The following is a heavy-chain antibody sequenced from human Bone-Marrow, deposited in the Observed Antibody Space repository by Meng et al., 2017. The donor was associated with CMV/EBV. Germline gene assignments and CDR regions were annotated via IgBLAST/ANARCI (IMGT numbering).Heavy chain of an antibody. CDR1: GFTFNTYS. CDR3: ARRYCSSTSCLIDY. CDR2: VSGDTKFI. V-gene: IGHV3-21*06. J-gene: IGHJ4*02. Sequence: GESLKISCAGSGFTFNTYSLNWVRRAPGKGLEWVSSVSGDTKFIYYGDSLKGRSTISRDNARYSVFLQLDSLRPQDTAVYYCARRYCSSTSCLIDYWGQGTLVTSPQ. D-gene: IGHD2-2*01.